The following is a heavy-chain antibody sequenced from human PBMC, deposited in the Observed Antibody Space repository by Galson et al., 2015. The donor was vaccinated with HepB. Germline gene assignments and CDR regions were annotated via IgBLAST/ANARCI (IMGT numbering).Heavy chain of an antibody. CDR2: IKQDGSEK. D-gene: IGHD6-19*01. V-gene: IGHV3-7*03. CDR1: GFTFSRYW. Sequence: SLRLSCAASGFTFSRYWMSWVRLAPGQGLEWVANIKQDGSEKYYVDSVKGRFPISRDNAKNLLYLQMNSLRAEDTAVYYCARDLLDSSGWYGHTPFFDYWGQGTLVTVSS. CDR3: ARDLLDSSGWYGHTPFFDY. J-gene: IGHJ4*02.